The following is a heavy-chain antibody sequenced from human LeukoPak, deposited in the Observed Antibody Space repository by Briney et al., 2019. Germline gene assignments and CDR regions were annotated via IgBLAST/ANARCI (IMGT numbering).Heavy chain of an antibody. J-gene: IGHJ4*02. Sequence: SETLSLTCTVSGGSISSTSYYWGWIRQPPGKGLEWIGYIYYSGSTNYNPSLKSRVTISVDTSKNQFSLRLSSVTAADTAVYYCARVTGYMTEDYFDYWGQGALITVSS. CDR3: ARVTGYMTEDYFDY. CDR1: GGSISSTSYY. V-gene: IGHV4-61*05. D-gene: IGHD6-13*01. CDR2: IYYSGST.